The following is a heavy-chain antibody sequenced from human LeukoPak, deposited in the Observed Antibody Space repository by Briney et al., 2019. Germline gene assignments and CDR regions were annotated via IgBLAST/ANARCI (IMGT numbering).Heavy chain of an antibody. CDR1: GFTFSSYG. J-gene: IGHJ4*02. V-gene: IGHV3-30*18. CDR2: VSSDGNNK. Sequence: GRSLRLSCAAAGFTFSSYGMHWVRQAPAKGLEWLGVVSSDGNNKYYPDSVKGRFTISRDNSKNTLYLQMNSLRAEDTAVYYCAKEGYYGSGSFPDYWGRRTLVTVSS. CDR3: AKEGYYGSGSFPDY. D-gene: IGHD3-10*01.